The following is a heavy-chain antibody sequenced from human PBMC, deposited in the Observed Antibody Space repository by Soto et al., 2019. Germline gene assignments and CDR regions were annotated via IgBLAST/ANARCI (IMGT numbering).Heavy chain of an antibody. J-gene: IGHJ4*02. D-gene: IGHD2-2*01. CDR2: ISSNGGTI. CDR1: GFTFSDYE. V-gene: IGHV3-48*03. Sequence: EVQLVESGGGLVQPGGSLRLSCAASGFTFSDYEVNWVRQAPGKGLEWVSYISSNGGTIYYADSVKGRFTISRDNAKNSLHLQMDSLSAEDTAVYYWARGQLAPAVRTVDHWGQGTLVIVSS. CDR3: ARGQLAPAVRTVDH.